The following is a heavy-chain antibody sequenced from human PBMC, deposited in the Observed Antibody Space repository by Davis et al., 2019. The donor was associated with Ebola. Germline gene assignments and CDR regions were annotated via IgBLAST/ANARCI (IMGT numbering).Heavy chain of an antibody. J-gene: IGHJ4*02. CDR3: AREGSYDFWSGYYSDY. V-gene: IGHV1-69*04. D-gene: IGHD3-3*01. CDR2: IIPILGIA. Sequence: SVKVSCKASGGTFSSYAISWVRQAPGQGLEWMGRIIPILGIANYAQKFQGRVTITRDTSASTAYMELSSLRSEDTAVYYCAREGSYDFWSGYYSDYWGQGTLVTVSS. CDR1: GGTFSSYA.